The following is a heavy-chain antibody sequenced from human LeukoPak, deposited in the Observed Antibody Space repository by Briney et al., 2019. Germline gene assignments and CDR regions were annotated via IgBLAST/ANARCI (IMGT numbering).Heavy chain of an antibody. CDR1: GYTFTSYG. J-gene: IGHJ3*02. CDR2: ISAYNGNT. CDR3: ARDDCSSTSCYMGAFDI. Sequence: ASVTVSCTASGYTFTSYGISWVRQAPGQGLEWMGWISAYNGNTNYAQKLQGRVTMTTDTSTSTAYMELRSLRSDDTAVYYCARDDCSSTSCYMGAFDIWGQGTMVTVSS. D-gene: IGHD2-2*01. V-gene: IGHV1-18*01.